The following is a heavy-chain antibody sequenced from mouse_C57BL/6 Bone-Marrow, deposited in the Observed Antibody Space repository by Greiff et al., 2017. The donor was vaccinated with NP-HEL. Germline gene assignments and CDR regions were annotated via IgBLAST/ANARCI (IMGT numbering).Heavy chain of an antibody. V-gene: IGHV5-6*02. Sequence: EGKGGEAGGDLVKPGGSLKLSCAASGFTFSSYGMSWVRQTPDKRLEWVATISSGGSYTYYPDSVKGRFTISRDNAKNTLYLQMSSLKSEDTAMYYCARHYYSNYFDYWGQGTTLTVSS. D-gene: IGHD2-5*01. CDR1: GFTFSSYG. CDR2: ISSGGSYT. J-gene: IGHJ2*01. CDR3: ARHYYSNYFDY.